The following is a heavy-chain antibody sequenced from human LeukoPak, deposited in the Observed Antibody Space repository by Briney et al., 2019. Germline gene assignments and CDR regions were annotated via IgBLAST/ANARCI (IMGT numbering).Heavy chain of an antibody. Sequence: GGSLRLSCAASGFTFSSYAMSWVRQAPGKGLEWVSAISGSGGSTYYADSVKGRFTISRDNSKNTLYLQMNSLRAEDTAVYYCWGALPEYYDFWSGYYISVDKLDYWGQGTLVTVSS. V-gene: IGHV3-23*01. CDR3: WGALPEYYDFWSGYYISVDKLDY. D-gene: IGHD3-3*01. J-gene: IGHJ4*02. CDR2: ISGSGGST. CDR1: GFTFSSYA.